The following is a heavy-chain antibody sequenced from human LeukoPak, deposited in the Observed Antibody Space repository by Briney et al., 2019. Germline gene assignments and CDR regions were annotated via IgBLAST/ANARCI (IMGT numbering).Heavy chain of an antibody. V-gene: IGHV4-34*01. CDR2: INHSGST. Sequence: SETLSLTCAVYGGSFSGYYWSWIRQPPGKGLEWIGEINHSGSTNYNPSLKSRVTISVDTSKNQFSLKLSSVTAADTAVYHCASRRPDIVVVPAAKRSYYYYYMDVWGKGTTVTVSS. D-gene: IGHD2-2*01. J-gene: IGHJ6*03. CDR3: ASRRPDIVVVPAAKRSYYYYYMDV. CDR1: GGSFSGYY.